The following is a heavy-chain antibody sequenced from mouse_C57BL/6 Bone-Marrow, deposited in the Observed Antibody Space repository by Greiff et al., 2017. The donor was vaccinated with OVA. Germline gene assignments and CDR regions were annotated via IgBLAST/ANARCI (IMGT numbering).Heavy chain of an antibody. CDR2: IDPNSGGT. V-gene: IGHV1-72*01. CDR3: ASDTTVGAPYWYFDD. J-gene: IGHJ1*03. Sequence: VQLQQPGAELVKPGASVKLSCKASGYTFTSYWMHWVKQRPGRGLEWIGRIDPNSGGTKYTEKFKSKATMTVDKPSSTAYMQLSSLTSEDSAVYYCASDTTVGAPYWYFDDWGTGTTVTVSS. D-gene: IGHD1-1*01. CDR1: GYTFTSYW.